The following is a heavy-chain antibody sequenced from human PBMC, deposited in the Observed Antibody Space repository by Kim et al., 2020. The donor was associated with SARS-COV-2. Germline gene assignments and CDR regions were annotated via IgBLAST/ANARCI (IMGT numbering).Heavy chain of an antibody. D-gene: IGHD3-22*01. CDR1: GGSISSGDYY. CDR3: ARARITMIVVVTHFDY. CDR2: IYYSGST. V-gene: IGHV4-30-4*01. Sequence: SETLSLTCTVSGGSISSGDYYWSWIRQPPGKGLEWIGYIYYSGSTYYNPSLKSRVTISVDTSKNQFSLKLSSVTAADMAVYYCARARITMIVVVTHFDYWGQGTLFTVSS. J-gene: IGHJ4*02.